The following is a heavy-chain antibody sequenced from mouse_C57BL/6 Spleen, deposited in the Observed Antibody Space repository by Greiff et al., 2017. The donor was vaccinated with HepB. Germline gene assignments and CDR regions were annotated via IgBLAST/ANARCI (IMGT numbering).Heavy chain of an antibody. D-gene: IGHD1-1*01. J-gene: IGHJ2*01. CDR3: ARGHDGFDY. CDR1: GYTFTDYY. Sequence: QVQLQQSGAELVRPGASVKLSCKASGYTFTDYYINWVKQRPGQGLEWIARIYPGSGNTYYNEKFKGKATLTAEKSSSTAYMQLSSLTSEDSAVYFCARGHDGFDYWGQGTTLTVSS. CDR2: IYPGSGNT. V-gene: IGHV1-76*01.